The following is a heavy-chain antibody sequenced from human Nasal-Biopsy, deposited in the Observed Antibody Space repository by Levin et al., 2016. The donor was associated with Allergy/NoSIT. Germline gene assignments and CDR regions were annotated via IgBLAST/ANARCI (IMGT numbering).Heavy chain of an antibody. CDR1: GFTFSGYS. D-gene: IGHD3-16*02. J-gene: IGHJ4*02. V-gene: IGHV3-48*04. CDR3: ARQDRYTSDWAYDY. Sequence: GESLKISCVVSGFTFSGYSMNWVRQAPGKGLEWVSYISSSSTHYADSVKGRFTVSRDNAKNSLYLQMNSLRVEDTAVYYCARQDRYTSDWAYDYWGQGTLVTVSS. CDR2: ISSSST.